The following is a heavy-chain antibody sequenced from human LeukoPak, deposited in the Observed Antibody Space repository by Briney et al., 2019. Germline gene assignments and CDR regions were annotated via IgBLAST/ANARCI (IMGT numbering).Heavy chain of an antibody. V-gene: IGHV1-18*01. J-gene: IGHJ4*02. CDR3: ARDALALIAVAGTGDY. CDR1: GYTFTSYG. Sequence: ASVKVSCKASGYTFTSYGISWVRQAPGQGLEWMGWISAYNGNTNYAQKLQGRVTMTTDTSTSTAYMELRSLRPDDTAVYYCARDALALIAVAGTGDYWGQGTLVTVSS. CDR2: ISAYNGNT. D-gene: IGHD6-19*01.